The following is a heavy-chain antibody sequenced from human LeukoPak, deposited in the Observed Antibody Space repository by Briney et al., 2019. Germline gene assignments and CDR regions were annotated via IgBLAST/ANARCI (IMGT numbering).Heavy chain of an antibody. D-gene: IGHD3-22*01. V-gene: IGHV3-9*01. CDR1: GFIFDDYA. Sequence: PGGSLRLSCAASGFIFDDYAMHWVRQAPGKGLEWVSGISWDSGSIGYADSVKGRFTISRDNATNSLYLQMNSLTAEDTALYYCAKSHLGGAMMAVVFGYWGQGTLVTVSS. CDR3: AKSHLGGAMMAVVFGY. J-gene: IGHJ4*02. CDR2: ISWDSGSI.